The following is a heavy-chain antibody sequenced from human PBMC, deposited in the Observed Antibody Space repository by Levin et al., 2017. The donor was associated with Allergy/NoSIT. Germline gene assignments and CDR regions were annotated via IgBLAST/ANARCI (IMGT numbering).Heavy chain of an antibody. CDR1: GYTFTGYY. CDR3: ARKGATESPHFDY. Sequence: GESLKISCKASGYTFTGYYMHWVRQAPGQGLEWMGWINPNSGGTNYAQKFQGRVTMTRDTSISTAYMELSRLRSDDTAVYYCARKGATESPHFDYWGQGTLVTVSS. CDR2: INPNSGGT. V-gene: IGHV1-2*02. D-gene: IGHD1-26*01. J-gene: IGHJ4*02.